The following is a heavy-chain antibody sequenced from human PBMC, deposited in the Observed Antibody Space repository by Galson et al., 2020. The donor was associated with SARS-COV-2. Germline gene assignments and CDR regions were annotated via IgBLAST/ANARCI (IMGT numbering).Heavy chain of an antibody. J-gene: IGHJ2*01. Sequence: SQTLSITCAVSRYSISTTNYWGWVRQPPGKGLEWIGSIYPSGSTYYNPSLKSRVTISVDTSKNQFSLRLDSVTAADTALYYCARQGVNMIVLVTVPGWYFDLWGRGTLVTVSS. CDR3: ARQGVNMIVLVTVPGWYFDL. CDR2: IYPSGST. CDR1: RYSISTTNY. D-gene: IGHD3-22*01. V-gene: IGHV4-38-2*01.